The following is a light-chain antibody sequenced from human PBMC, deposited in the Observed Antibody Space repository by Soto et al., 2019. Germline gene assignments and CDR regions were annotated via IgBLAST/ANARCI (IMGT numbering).Light chain of an antibody. CDR1: QSISSY. J-gene: IGKJ5*01. V-gene: IGKV1-39*01. Sequence: DIQMTQSPSSLSASVGDRVTITCRASQSISSYLNWYQQKPGKAPKLLIYAASSLQSGVPSRFSGSGSGTDFTLTISSLQTEDLATYDCQQTFITPITVGQGTRLAI. CDR3: QQTFITPIT. CDR2: AAS.